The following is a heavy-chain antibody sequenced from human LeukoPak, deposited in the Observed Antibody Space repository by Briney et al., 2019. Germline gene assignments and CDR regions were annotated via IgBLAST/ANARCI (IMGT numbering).Heavy chain of an antibody. J-gene: IGHJ4*02. V-gene: IGHV4-38-2*02. D-gene: IGHD3-16*01. Sequence: SETLSLTCTVSGYSISGGYYWGWIRQPPGKGLEGIGTIYHSGNTYYNPSLKSRITISIAPSKNQFSLKLRSVTATDTAVYYCARVRRSRLAELDYWGQGTLVTVSS. CDR2: IYHSGNT. CDR3: ARVRRSRLAELDY. CDR1: GYSISGGYY.